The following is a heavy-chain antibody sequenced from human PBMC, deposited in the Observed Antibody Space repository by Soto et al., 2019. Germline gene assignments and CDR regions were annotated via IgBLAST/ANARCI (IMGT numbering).Heavy chain of an antibody. CDR3: ARDKKDILTWDYRIYYYYGMYV. CDR2: INHSGST. V-gene: IGHV4-34*01. CDR1: GGSFSRYY. J-gene: IGHJ6*02. Sequence: SETLSLTCDVYGGSFSRYYWNWIRQPPGKGLEWLGEINHSGSTNYNPSLESRVTISLDTSKTQFSLKLTSVTAADTAVYYCARDKKDILTWDYRIYYYYGMYVWGQGTTVTVSS. D-gene: IGHD3-9*01.